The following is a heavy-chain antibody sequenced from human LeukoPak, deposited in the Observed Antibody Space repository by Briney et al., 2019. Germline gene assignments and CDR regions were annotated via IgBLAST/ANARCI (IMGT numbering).Heavy chain of an antibody. Sequence: GGSLRLSCTASGFTFGDYSMTWFRQAPGKGLEWVSFIRNKASGGTTEHAASVRGRYTTSRDDSKSIAYLQMNSLKTEDTALYYCTRDRIMTDFWGQGTLVTVSS. V-gene: IGHV3-49*03. CDR3: TRDRIMTDF. D-gene: IGHD2-15*01. CDR1: GFTFGDYS. CDR2: IRNKASGGTT. J-gene: IGHJ4*02.